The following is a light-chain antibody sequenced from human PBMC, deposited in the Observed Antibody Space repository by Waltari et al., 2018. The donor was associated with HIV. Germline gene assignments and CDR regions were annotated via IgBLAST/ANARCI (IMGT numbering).Light chain of an antibody. CDR1: SSNIGADSG. Sequence: QSVLTQPPSVSGAPGPPVTISCTGSSSNIGADSGVHWYQQVPGTAPKLLIYDNNYRPSGVPDRFSASKSGASASLAISGLQVEDEAYYYCQSFDSALGGVFGGGTKLTVL. J-gene: IGLJ3*02. CDR2: DNN. V-gene: IGLV1-40*01. CDR3: QSFDSALGGV.